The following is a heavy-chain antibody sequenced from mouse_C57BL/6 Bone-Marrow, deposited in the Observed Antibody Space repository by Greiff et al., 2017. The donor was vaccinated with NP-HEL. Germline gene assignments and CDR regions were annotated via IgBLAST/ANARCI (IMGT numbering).Heavy chain of an antibody. Sequence: VQLQQSGAELVRPGASVKLSCTASGFNIKDDYMHWVKQRPEQGLEWIGWIDPENGDIDYASKFQGKATITADTSSNTAYLQLSSLTSEDTAVYYCTTGYSNFYWYFDVWGTGTTVTVSS. CDR2: IDPENGDI. CDR1: GFNIKDDY. J-gene: IGHJ1*03. CDR3: TTGYSNFYWYFDV. D-gene: IGHD2-5*01. V-gene: IGHV14-4*01.